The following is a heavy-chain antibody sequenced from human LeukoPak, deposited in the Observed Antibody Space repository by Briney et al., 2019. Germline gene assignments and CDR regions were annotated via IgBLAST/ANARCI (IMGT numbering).Heavy chain of an antibody. Sequence: ASVKVSCKASGYTVTSYYMHWVRQAPGQGLEWIGILNPSGGSTSYAQKFQGRATLTRATSTSTVYMELSSLRSEDTAVYYCASVYNYCMDVWGQGTTVIVSS. CDR3: ASVYNYCMDV. J-gene: IGHJ6*02. CDR1: GYTVTSYY. V-gene: IGHV1-46*01. CDR2: LNPSGGST.